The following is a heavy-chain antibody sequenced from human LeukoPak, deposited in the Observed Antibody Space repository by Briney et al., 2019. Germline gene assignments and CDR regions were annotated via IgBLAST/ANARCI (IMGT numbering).Heavy chain of an antibody. CDR3: ARAKDTAMVFDY. CDR1: GFTFSSYS. Sequence: GGSLRLSCAASGFTFSSYSMNWVRQAPGKGLEWVSSISSSSYIYYADSVKGRFTISRDNAKNSLYLQMNSLRAEDTAEYYCARAKDTAMVFDYWGQGTLVTVSS. D-gene: IGHD5-18*01. J-gene: IGHJ4*02. V-gene: IGHV3-21*01. CDR2: ISSSSYI.